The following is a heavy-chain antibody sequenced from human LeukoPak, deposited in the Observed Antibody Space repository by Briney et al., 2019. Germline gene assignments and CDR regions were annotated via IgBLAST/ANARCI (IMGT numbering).Heavy chain of an antibody. J-gene: IGHJ4*02. D-gene: IGHD1-14*01. CDR2: IIPILGIA. V-gene: IGHV1-69*04. Sequence: GASVKVSCKASGGTFSSYAISWVRQAPGQGLEWMGRIIPILGIANYAQKFQGRVTITADKSTSTAYMELSSLRSEDTAVYYCARVSPHIGEPTHIWGQGTLVTVSS. CDR3: ARVSPHIGEPTHI. CDR1: GGTFSSYA.